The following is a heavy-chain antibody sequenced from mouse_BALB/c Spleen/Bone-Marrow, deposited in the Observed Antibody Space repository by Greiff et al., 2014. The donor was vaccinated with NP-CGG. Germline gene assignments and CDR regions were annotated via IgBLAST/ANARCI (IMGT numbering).Heavy chain of an antibody. CDR3: ARRYYGNPYAMDY. Sequence: VHVKQSGPELVKPGASVKVSCKASGYSFTDYNMYWVKQSHGKSLEWIGYIDPYNGGTSYNQKFKGKATSTVDKSSSTAFMHLNSLTSEDSAVYYCARRYYGNPYAMDYWGQGTSVTVSS. CDR1: GYSFTDYN. J-gene: IGHJ4*01. CDR2: IDPYNGGT. D-gene: IGHD1-1*01. V-gene: IGHV1S135*01.